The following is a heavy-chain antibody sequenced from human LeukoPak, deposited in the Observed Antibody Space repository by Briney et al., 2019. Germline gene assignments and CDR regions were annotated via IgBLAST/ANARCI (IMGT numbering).Heavy chain of an antibody. CDR1: GFTLSSYW. D-gene: IGHD1-26*01. V-gene: IGHV3-7*01. J-gene: IGHJ4*02. Sequence: TGGSLRLSCAASGFTLSSYWMSWVRQAPGKGLEWVANIKYDGSEKDYVDSVKGRFTISRDNAKNSLYLQMNSLRTEDTAVYYCARDIVGAKGYWGQGTLVTVSS. CDR3: ARDIVGAKGY. CDR2: IKYDGSEK.